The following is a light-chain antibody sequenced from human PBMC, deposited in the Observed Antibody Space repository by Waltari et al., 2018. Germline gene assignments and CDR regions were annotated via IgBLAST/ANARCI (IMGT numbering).Light chain of an antibody. CDR2: KAS. CDR1: QSVKNN. CDR3: QEYDSLPVT. V-gene: IGKV1-5*03. Sequence: DIQMTQSPSTLSASAADTITITCRTSQSVKNNLAWYQQKPGKAPKVLIHKASRLEGGVPSRFSGSGYGTEFTLTISSLQPDDFATYYCQEYDSLPVTFGGGTRVEIK. J-gene: IGKJ4*01.